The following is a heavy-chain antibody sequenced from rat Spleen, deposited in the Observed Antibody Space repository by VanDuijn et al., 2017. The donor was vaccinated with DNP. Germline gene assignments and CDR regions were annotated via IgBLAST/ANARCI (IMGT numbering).Heavy chain of an antibody. CDR1: GYSITSNY. Sequence: EVQLQESGPGLVKPSQSLSLTCSVTGYSITSNYWGWIRKFPGNKMEWIGHISYSGKTTYNPSLKSRISITRDTSKNQFFLQLSSVTTEDTGTYYCARHGIQLRAMDAWGQGISVTVSS. CDR2: ISYSGKT. CDR3: ARHGIQLRAMDA. V-gene: IGHV3-1*01. D-gene: IGHD1-5*01. J-gene: IGHJ4*01.